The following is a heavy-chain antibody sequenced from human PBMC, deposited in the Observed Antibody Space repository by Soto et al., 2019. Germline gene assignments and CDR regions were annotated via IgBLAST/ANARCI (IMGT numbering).Heavy chain of an antibody. D-gene: IGHD3-3*01. Sequence: HPGGSLRLSCAASGFTFSSYAMSWVRQAPGKGLEWVSAISGSGGSTYYADSVKGRFTISRDNSKNTLYLQMNSLRAEDTAVYYCAKDTTPYAALRFLETDYWGQGTLVTVSS. CDR1: GFTFSSYA. J-gene: IGHJ4*02. CDR2: ISGSGGST. CDR3: AKDTTPYAALRFLETDY. V-gene: IGHV3-23*01.